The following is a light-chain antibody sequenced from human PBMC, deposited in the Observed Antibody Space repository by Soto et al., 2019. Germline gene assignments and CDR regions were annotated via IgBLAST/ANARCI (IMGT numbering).Light chain of an antibody. Sequence: SSQGYRSDLGWYQQKPGKAPKLLIYAASDSQTEVPSRFSGSGSGADCNLTIISRQAKDVAPYYCLQDHSSEWTCGQGTKVDIK. CDR2: AAS. CDR1: QGYRSD. CDR3: LQDHSSEWT. V-gene: IGKV1-6*01. J-gene: IGKJ2*02.